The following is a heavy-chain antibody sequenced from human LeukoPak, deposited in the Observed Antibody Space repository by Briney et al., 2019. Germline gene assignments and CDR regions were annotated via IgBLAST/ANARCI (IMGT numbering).Heavy chain of an antibody. V-gene: IGHV1-2*02. CDR1: GYTFTGYY. CDR3: ARGQNSDIFRPPGLDY. J-gene: IGHJ4*02. Sequence: ASVKVSCKASGYTFTGYYMHWVRQAPGQGLEWMGWINPNSGGTNYAQKFQGRVTMTRDTSISTAYMELSRLRSEDTAVYYCARGQNSDIFRPPGLDYWGQGTLVTVSS. D-gene: IGHD3-9*01. CDR2: INPNSGGT.